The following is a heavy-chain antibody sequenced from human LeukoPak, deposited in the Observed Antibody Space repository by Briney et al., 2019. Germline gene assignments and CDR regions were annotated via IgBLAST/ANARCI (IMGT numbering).Heavy chain of an antibody. D-gene: IGHD3-10*01. CDR2: MNPNSGNT. Sequence: ASVKVSCKASGYTFTSYDINWVRQAAGQGLEWRGWMNPNSGNTGYAQKFQGRVTMTRNTSISTAYMELSSLRSEDTAVYYCARGRLSRTYYYGSGGPDWFDPWGQGTLVTVSS. J-gene: IGHJ5*02. CDR1: GYTFTSYD. CDR3: ARGRLSRTYYYGSGGPDWFDP. V-gene: IGHV1-8*01.